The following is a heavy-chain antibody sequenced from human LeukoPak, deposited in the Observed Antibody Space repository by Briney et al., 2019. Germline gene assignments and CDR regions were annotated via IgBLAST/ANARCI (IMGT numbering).Heavy chain of an antibody. CDR3: ATFHYYGSGSYYGPVDS. D-gene: IGHD3-10*01. V-gene: IGHV4-39*07. J-gene: IGHJ5*02. CDR1: GGSISSSSYY. Sequence: PSETLSLTCTVSGGSISSSSYYWGWIRQPPGKGLEWTGEINHSGSTNYNPSLKSRVTISVDTSKNQFSLKLSSVTAADTAVYYCATFHYYGSGSYYGPVDSWGQGTLVTVSS. CDR2: INHSGST.